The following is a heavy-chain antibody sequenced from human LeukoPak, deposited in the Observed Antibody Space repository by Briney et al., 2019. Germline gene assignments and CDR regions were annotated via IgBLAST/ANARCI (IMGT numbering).Heavy chain of an antibody. CDR2: ISGSTGDT. J-gene: IGHJ6*03. Sequence: ASVKVSCKASGYSFVLYGISWVRQAPGEGPEWMGWISGSTGDTNYAQKFQGRVTMTADTSISTAYMELRSLRSDDTAVYYCAREKGATNYYYYMDVWGKGTTVTISS. V-gene: IGHV1-18*01. CDR1: GYSFVLYG. D-gene: IGHD1-26*01. CDR3: AREKGATNYYYYMDV.